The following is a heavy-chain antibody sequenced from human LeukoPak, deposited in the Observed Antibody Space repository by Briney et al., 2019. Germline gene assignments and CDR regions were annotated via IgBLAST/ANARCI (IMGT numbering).Heavy chain of an antibody. CDR2: INHSGST. Sequence: PSETLSLTCAVYGGSFSGYYWSWIRQPPGKGLEWIGEINHSGSTNYNPSLKSRVTISVDTSKNQFSLKLSSVTAADTAVYYCARRLQWILYYFDYWGQGTLVTVSS. J-gene: IGHJ4*02. CDR3: ARRLQWILYYFDY. CDR1: GGSFSGYY. V-gene: IGHV4-34*01. D-gene: IGHD5-18*01.